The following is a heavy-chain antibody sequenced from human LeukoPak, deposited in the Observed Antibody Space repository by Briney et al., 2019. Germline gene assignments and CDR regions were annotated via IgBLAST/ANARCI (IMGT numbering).Heavy chain of an antibody. Sequence: GGSLRLSCAASGFTFSSYGMHWVRQAPDKGLEWVAVIWYDGSNKYYADSVKGRFTISRDNSKNTLYLQMNSLRAEDTAVYYCARGGGIVGAHIDYWGQGTLVTVSS. V-gene: IGHV3-33*01. CDR1: GFTFSSYG. D-gene: IGHD1-26*01. CDR3: ARGGGIVGAHIDY. CDR2: IWYDGSNK. J-gene: IGHJ4*02.